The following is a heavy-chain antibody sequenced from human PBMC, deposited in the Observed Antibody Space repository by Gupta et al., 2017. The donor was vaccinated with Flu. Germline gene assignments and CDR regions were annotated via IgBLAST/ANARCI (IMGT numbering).Heavy chain of an antibody. CDR1: NF. Sequence: NFMAWVRQAPGKGLEWVAMLHSGGETSYADSVKGRFTIASDKPNSALYLQMSSLGAEDTAVYYCARFEGTRRAFDMWGQGTKVTVSS. V-gene: IGHV3-53*01. CDR3: ARFEGTRRAFDM. CDR2: LHSGGET. J-gene: IGHJ3*02. D-gene: IGHD3-10*01.